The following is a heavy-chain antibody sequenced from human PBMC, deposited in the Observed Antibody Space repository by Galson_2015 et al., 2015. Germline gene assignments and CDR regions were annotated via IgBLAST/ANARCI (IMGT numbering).Heavy chain of an antibody. Sequence: SLRLSCAASGFTFSSDWMHWVRQAPGKGLVWVSRINSDGTDKTYADSVKGRFTISRDNAKNTLYLQMNSLRADDTAVYYCTRPVTITTWGQGSPVTVSS. CDR2: INSDGTDK. V-gene: IGHV3-74*01. CDR1: GFTFSSDW. J-gene: IGHJ1*01. CDR3: TRPVTITT. D-gene: IGHD1-1*01.